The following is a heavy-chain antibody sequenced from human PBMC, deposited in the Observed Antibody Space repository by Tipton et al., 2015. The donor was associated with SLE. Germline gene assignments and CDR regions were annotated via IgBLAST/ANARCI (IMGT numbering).Heavy chain of an antibody. CDR1: GGSISSGGYS. V-gene: IGHV4-31*11. CDR2: IYNSRNT. D-gene: IGHD1-26*01. Sequence: TLSLTCAVSGGSISSGGYSWSWIRQHPGKGLEWIGYIYNSRNTNYNPSLNSRVSISVDRSNNQFSLILSSVTAADTAVYYCARGDSGGWFFDYWGQGTLVTVSS. CDR3: ARGDSGGWFFDY. J-gene: IGHJ4*02.